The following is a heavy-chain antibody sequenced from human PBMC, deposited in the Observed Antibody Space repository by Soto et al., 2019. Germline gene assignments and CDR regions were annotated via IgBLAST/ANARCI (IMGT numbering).Heavy chain of an antibody. Sequence: GASVKVSCKACGGTFSSYAISWVRQAPGQGLEWMGGIIPIVGSANYAQKFQGRVTITADESTSTAYMELSSLRSEDTAVYYCARSQGSSTSLEIYYYYYYGMDVWGQGTTVTVSS. J-gene: IGHJ6*02. D-gene: IGHD2-2*01. CDR1: GGTFSSYA. V-gene: IGHV1-69*13. CDR3: ARSQGSSTSLEIYYYYYYGMDV. CDR2: IIPIVGSA.